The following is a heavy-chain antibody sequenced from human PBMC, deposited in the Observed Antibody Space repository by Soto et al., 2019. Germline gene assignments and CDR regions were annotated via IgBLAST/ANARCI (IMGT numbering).Heavy chain of an antibody. J-gene: IGHJ3*01. D-gene: IGHD1-26*01. CDR2: ISSSSSYL. V-gene: IGHV3-21*01. Sequence: EVQLVESGGGLVKPGGSLRLSCAATGFTFSSYSMTWVRQAPGKGLEWVSSISSSSSYLSYADSVKGRFTISRDNAKNSLYLQMNSLRAEDTAVYYCARDREGVGAGLFWGQGTIVTVSS. CDR3: ARDREGVGAGLF. CDR1: GFTFSSYS.